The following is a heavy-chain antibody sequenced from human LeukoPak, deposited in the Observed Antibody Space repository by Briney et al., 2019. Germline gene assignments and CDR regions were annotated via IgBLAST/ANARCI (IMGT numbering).Heavy chain of an antibody. D-gene: IGHD3-3*01. V-gene: IGHV3-66*01. Sequence: GGSPRLSCAASEFSVGSNYMTWVRQAPGKGLEWVSLIYSGGSTYYADSVKGRFTISRDNSKNTLYLQMNSLRAEDTAVYYCARGQYYDFWSGYITEYYYYYMDVWGKGTTVTVSS. J-gene: IGHJ6*03. CDR2: IYSGGST. CDR1: EFSVGSNY. CDR3: ARGQYYDFWSGYITEYYYYYMDV.